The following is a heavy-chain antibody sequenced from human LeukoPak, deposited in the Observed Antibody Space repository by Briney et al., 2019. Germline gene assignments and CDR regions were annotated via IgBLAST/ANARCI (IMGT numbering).Heavy chain of an antibody. Sequence: YWSWIRQHPGKGLEWMGIIYPGDSDTRYSPSFQGQVTISADKSISTAYLQWSSLKASDTAMYYCARRGFFDYWGQGTLVTVSS. CDR3: ARRGFFDY. CDR1: YW. D-gene: IGHD2-15*01. V-gene: IGHV5-51*01. CDR2: IYPGDSDT. J-gene: IGHJ4*02.